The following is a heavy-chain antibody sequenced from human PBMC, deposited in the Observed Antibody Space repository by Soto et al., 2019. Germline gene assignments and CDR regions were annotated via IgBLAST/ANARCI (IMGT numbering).Heavy chain of an antibody. J-gene: IGHJ4*02. D-gene: IGHD3-3*01. Sequence: LSLTCAASGFTFSSYGMHWVRQAPGKGLEWVAVIWYDGSNKYYADSVKGRFTISRDNSKNTLYLQMNSLRAEDTAVYYCARDVYYDFWSGYSYYFDYWGQGTLVTVSS. CDR2: IWYDGSNK. CDR1: GFTFSSYG. V-gene: IGHV3-33*01. CDR3: ARDVYYDFWSGYSYYFDY.